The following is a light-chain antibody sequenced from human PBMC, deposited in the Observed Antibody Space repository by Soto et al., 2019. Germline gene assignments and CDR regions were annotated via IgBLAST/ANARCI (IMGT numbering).Light chain of an antibody. CDR1: QSVSSY. J-gene: IGKJ2*01. CDR3: LQQNSYPYT. V-gene: IGKV3-11*01. Sequence: EIVLTQSPATLSLSPGERATLSCRASQSVSSYLGWYQQKPGQAPRLLIYDASNRATGTPARFSGSGSGTDFTLTTSSLQPEDFATYYCLQQNSYPYTFGQGTKVDIK. CDR2: DAS.